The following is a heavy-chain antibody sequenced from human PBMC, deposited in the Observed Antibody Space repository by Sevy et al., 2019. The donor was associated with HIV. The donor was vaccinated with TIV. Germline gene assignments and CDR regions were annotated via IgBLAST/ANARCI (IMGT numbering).Heavy chain of an antibody. CDR3: AQVDLGY. J-gene: IGHJ4*02. Sequence: SKTLSLTCAVSGGSISSGGYSWSWIRQPPGKGLEWIGYIYHSGSTYYNPSLKSRVTISVDRSKNQFSLKLSSVTAADTAVYYCAQVDLGYWGQGTLVTVSS. CDR1: GGSISSGGYS. V-gene: IGHV4-30-2*01. CDR2: IYHSGST. D-gene: IGHD3-3*01.